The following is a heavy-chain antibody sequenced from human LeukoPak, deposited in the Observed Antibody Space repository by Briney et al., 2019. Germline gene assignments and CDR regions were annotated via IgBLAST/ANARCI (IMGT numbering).Heavy chain of an antibody. J-gene: IGHJ4*02. CDR2: IWYDGSNK. CDR3: ARDIGARSRDTHSWGSFDY. V-gene: IGHV3-33*01. D-gene: IGHD6-13*01. CDR1: GFTFSSYG. Sequence: GGSLRLSCAASGFTFSSYGMHWVRQAPGKGLEWVAVIWYDGSNKYYADSVKGRFTISRDNPKNTLYLQMNSLRAEDTAVYYCARDIGARSRDTHSWGSFDYWGQGTLVTVSS.